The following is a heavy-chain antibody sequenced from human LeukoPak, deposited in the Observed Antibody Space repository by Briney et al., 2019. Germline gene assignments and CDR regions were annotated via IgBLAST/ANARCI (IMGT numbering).Heavy chain of an antibody. CDR3: ANTGRGVLWRYGSGTTDY. D-gene: IGHD3-10*01. V-gene: IGHV4-39*07. Sequence: PSETLSLTCTVSGGSISSSSYYWGWIRQPPGKGLEWIGRIYTSGSTNYNPSLKSRVTMSVDTSKNQFSLKLSSVTAADTAVYYCANTGRGVLWRYGSGTTDYWGQGTLVTVSS. J-gene: IGHJ4*02. CDR2: IYTSGST. CDR1: GGSISSSSYY.